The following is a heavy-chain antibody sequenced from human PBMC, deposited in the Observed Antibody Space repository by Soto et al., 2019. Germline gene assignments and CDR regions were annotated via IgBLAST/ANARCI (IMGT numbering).Heavy chain of an antibody. CDR2: INHSGST. D-gene: IGHD6-6*01. J-gene: IGHJ4*02. V-gene: IGHV4-34*01. CDR1: GGSFSGYY. Sequence: PSETLSLTCAVYGGSFSGYYWSWIRQPPGKGLEWIGEINHSGSTNYNPSLKSRVTISVDTSKNQFSLKLSSVTAADTAVYYCARGGIAARPSIAQHRYWGQGTLVTVSS. CDR3: ARGGIAARPSIAQHRY.